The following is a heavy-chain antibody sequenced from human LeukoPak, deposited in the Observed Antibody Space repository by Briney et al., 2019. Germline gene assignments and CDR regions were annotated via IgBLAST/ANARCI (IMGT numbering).Heavy chain of an antibody. D-gene: IGHD2-15*01. CDR2: ISSSSSYI. J-gene: IGHJ6*03. Sequence: PGGSLRLSCAASGFTFSSYSMNWVRQAPGKGLKWVSSISSSSSYIYYADSVKGRFTISRDNAKNSLYLQMNSLRAEDTAVYYFARDVSYYYYYYYMDVWGKGTTVTVSS. V-gene: IGHV3-21*01. CDR1: GFTFSSYS. CDR3: ARDVSYYYYYYYMDV.